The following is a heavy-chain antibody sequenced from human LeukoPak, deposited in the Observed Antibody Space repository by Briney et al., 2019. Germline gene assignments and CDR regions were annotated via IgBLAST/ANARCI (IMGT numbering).Heavy chain of an antibody. D-gene: IGHD4-23*01. J-gene: IGHJ4*02. CDR2: MNPNSGNT. Sequence: GASVKVSCKASGYTFTSYDINWVRQAPGQGLEWMGWMNPNSGNTGYAQKFQGRVTMTRNTSISTAYMERSSLRSEDTAVYYCARGPSMVVTHEDYWGQGTLVTVSS. V-gene: IGHV1-8*01. CDR3: ARGPSMVVTHEDY. CDR1: GYTFTSYD.